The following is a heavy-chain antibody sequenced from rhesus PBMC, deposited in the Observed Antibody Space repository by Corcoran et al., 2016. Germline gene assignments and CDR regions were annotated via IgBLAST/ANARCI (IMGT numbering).Heavy chain of an antibody. CDR3: ARAGTPIAAGDFDY. CDR2: IRSGGNP. V-gene: IGHV4-160*01. D-gene: IGHD6-13*01. J-gene: IGHJ4*01. CDR1: GGSINNDY. Sequence: QMQLQQWGEGLVKPSETLSLTCAVYGGSINNDYWSWIRQPPGKGLECLGRIRSGGNPNYNPSLKSRVTISIDTSNNQFSLKLRSVTAADTAVYYCARAGTPIAAGDFDYWGQGVLVTVSS.